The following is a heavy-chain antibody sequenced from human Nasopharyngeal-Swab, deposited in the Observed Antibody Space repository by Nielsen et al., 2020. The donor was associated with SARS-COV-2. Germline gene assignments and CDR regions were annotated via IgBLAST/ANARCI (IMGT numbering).Heavy chain of an antibody. Sequence: SETLSLTCTVSGGSISSGGYYWSWIRQHPGKGLEWIGYIYYSGSTYYNPSLKSRVTISIDTSKNQFSLKLSSVTAADTAVYYCARGGYYGSGSMDVWGQGTTVTVSS. CDR3: ARGGYYGSGSMDV. CDR1: GGSISSGGYY. V-gene: IGHV4-31*03. CDR2: IYYSGST. J-gene: IGHJ6*02. D-gene: IGHD3-10*01.